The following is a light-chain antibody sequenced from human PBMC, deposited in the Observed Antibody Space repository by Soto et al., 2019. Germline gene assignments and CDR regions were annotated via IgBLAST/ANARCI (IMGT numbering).Light chain of an antibody. CDR1: QSVTNSF. CDR2: GAS. CDR3: QQYVSSPWA. V-gene: IGKV3-20*01. J-gene: IGKJ1*01. Sequence: ENGLEQSPGTLSLSQGERATLSCRASQSVTNSFLAWYQQKPGQAPRLLIYGASRRATGIPDRFTGSGSGTDFTLTISRLEPEDFAVYYCQQYVSSPWAFGQGIKVDIK.